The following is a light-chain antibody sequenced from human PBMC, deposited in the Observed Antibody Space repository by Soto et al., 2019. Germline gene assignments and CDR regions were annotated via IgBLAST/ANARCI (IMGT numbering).Light chain of an antibody. CDR1: QDIGNY. CDR3: QQVKSYPRT. Sequence: DIQLTQSPSFLSASAGDRVTITCRASQDIGNYLNWYQQKPGKAPKLLIYTGSTLHSGVPARFSGSGSGTEFTLTISSLQPEDFAAYYCQQVKSYPRTFGQGTKLE. CDR2: TGS. J-gene: IGKJ2*01. V-gene: IGKV1-9*01.